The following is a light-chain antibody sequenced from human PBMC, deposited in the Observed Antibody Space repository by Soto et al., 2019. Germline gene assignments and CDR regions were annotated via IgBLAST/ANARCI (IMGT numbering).Light chain of an antibody. J-gene: IGKJ2*01. CDR3: QQLYSTPYT. Sequence: DIQMTQSPSSLSASVGDRVTITCRASQSISRYVNWYQQKPGKAPKLLIYAASSLQSGVPSRFSSSGSGTDFTLTIRSLQPQDFSTYYCQQLYSTPYTFGQGSKLEIK. V-gene: IGKV1-39*01. CDR1: QSISRY. CDR2: AAS.